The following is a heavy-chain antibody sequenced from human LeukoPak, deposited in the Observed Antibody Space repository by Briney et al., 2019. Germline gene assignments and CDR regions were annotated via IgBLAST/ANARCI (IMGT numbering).Heavy chain of an antibody. CDR2: ISDSGVRT. CDR1: GFTFSGYA. V-gene: IGHV3-23*01. D-gene: IGHD6-13*01. Sequence: PVGSLRFSCAASGFTFSGYALSWFRQAPGKGPEWVSAISDSGVRTYYADSVKGRFTISRDNSKNTLYLQMNSLRAEDTAVYYCAKGGSGSWNPWGQGTLVTVSS. CDR3: AKGGSGSWNP. J-gene: IGHJ5*02.